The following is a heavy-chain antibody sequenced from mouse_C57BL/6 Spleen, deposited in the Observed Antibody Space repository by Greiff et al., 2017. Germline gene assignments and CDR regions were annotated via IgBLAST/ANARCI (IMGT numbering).Heavy chain of an antibody. J-gene: IGHJ2*01. Sequence: EVHLVESGGDLVKPGGSLKLSCAASGFTFSSYGMSWVRQTPDKRLEWVATISSGGSYTYYPDSVKGRFTISRDNAKNTLYLQMSSLKSEDTAMYYCARQEGSGTYFGYWGQGTTLTVSS. D-gene: IGHD4-1*01. CDR1: GFTFSSYG. CDR2: ISSGGSYT. V-gene: IGHV5-6*01. CDR3: ARQEGSGTYFGY.